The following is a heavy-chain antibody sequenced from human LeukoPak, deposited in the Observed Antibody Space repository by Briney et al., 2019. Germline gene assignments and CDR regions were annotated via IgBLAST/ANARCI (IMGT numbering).Heavy chain of an antibody. CDR1: GGSFSGYY. V-gene: IGHV4-34*01. CDR2: INHSGST. Sequence: SETLSLPCAVYGGSFSGYYWSWIRQPPGKGLKWIGEINHSGSTNYNPSLKSRVPIPVDTSKNQFALKLSSVTAADTAVYYCARLGYCSSTSCSQGADYYYYMDVWGKGTTVTVSS. CDR3: ARLGYCSSTSCSQGADYYYYMDV. D-gene: IGHD2-2*01. J-gene: IGHJ6*03.